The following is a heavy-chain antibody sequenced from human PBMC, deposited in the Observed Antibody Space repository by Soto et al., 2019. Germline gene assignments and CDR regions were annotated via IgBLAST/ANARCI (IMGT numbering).Heavy chain of an antibody. CDR1: GFTVSSNY. CDR2: IYSGGST. D-gene: IGHD1-1*01. J-gene: IGHJ5*02. Sequence: GGSLRLSCAASGFTVSSNYMSWVRQAPGKGLEWVSVIYSGGSTYYADSVKGRFTISRDNSKNTLYLQMNSLRAEDTAVYYCARGKGWNVPGHNWFDPWGQGTLVTVSS. V-gene: IGHV3-66*01. CDR3: ARGKGWNVPGHNWFDP.